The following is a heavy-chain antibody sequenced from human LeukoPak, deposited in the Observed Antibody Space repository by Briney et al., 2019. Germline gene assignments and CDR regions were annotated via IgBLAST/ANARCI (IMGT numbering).Heavy chain of an antibody. CDR1: GYSINSGYY. J-gene: IGHJ3*02. CDR2: IGNSGST. CDR3: STRCKGRNYSDSSGYYTKCTNAFDI. D-gene: IGHD3-22*01. V-gene: IGHV4-38-2*02. Sequence: SETLSLTCTVSGYSINSGYYWGLLRPPPGKGLEGFWIIGNSGSTYYNPSLKSRVTLSVDTSKNQFSLKLSSVTAADSAVYYCSTRCKGRNYSDSSGYYTKCTNAFDIWGQGTMVTVSS.